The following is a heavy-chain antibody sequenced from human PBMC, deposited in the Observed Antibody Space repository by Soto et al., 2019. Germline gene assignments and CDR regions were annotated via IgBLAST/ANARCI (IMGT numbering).Heavy chain of an antibody. D-gene: IGHD6-6*01. CDR2: IIPIFGTA. V-gene: IGHV1-69*06. Sequence: SVKVSCKASGGTFSSYAISWVRQAPGQGLEWMGGIIPIFGTANYAQKFQGRVTITADTSTSTAYMELSSLRSEDTAVYYCANAPAASIAAPAELGYYYYGMDAWGKVTT. J-gene: IGHJ6*04. CDR1: GGTFSSYA. CDR3: ANAPAASIAAPAELGYYYYGMDA.